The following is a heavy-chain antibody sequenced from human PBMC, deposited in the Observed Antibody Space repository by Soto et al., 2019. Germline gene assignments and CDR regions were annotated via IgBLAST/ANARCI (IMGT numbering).Heavy chain of an antibody. CDR2: IYAGTIT. CDR1: WITVSSYY. D-gene: IGHD3-22*01. J-gene: IGHJ4*02. CDR3: ARIPYDNSGTIFDY. Sequence: GGSLRLSCAVSWITVSSYYMSWVRQAAGKGLEWVSVIYAGTITYYADSVKGRFTIYRDNSKNTLNLEMNSLRVEVTAVYYCARIPYDNSGTIFDYWGQGTLVTVSS. V-gene: IGHV3-53*01.